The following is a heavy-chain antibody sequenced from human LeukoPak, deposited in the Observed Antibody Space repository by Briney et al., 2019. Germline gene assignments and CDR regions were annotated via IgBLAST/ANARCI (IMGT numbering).Heavy chain of an antibody. V-gene: IGHV4-61*02. CDR2: IYTSGST. J-gene: IGHJ3*02. CDR3: ARDGSGSYYNSHDAFDI. CDR1: GGSISSGSYY. Sequence: SQTLSLTCTVPGGSISSGSYYWSWIRQPAGKGLEWIGRIYTSGSTNYNPSLKSRVTISVDTSKNQFYLKLSSVTAADTAVYYCARDGSGSYYNSHDAFDIWGQGTMVTVSS. D-gene: IGHD3-10*01.